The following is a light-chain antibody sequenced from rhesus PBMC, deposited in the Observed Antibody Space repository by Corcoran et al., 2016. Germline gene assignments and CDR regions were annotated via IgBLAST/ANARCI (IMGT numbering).Light chain of an antibody. J-gene: IGKJ1*01. CDR2: YSN. Sequence: DIQMSQAPSSLSASVGDRVTITCRASQRFRSDLKLYQHKPGKAPTLLIYYSNSLASGVPAMFSGSGYGTDYTLPISSLQPEDFATYYCQQGYSTPPTFGQGTKVEIK. CDR1: QRFRSD. CDR3: QQGYSTPPT. V-gene: IGKV1-32*03.